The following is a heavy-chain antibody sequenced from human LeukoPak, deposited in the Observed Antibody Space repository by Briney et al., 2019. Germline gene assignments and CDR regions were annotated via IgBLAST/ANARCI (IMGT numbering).Heavy chain of an antibody. CDR1: GGSIGGDY. CDR2: IYHTGAT. Sequence: PSETLSLTCTVSGGSIGGDYWTWIRQPPRKGLQWIGYIYHTGATNYNPSLKSRVTMSVDTSKNQFSLKLNSVTAADTAVYFCAKYGKSGWSIDNWGQGTLVTVSS. CDR3: AKYGKSGWSIDN. D-gene: IGHD6-19*01. J-gene: IGHJ4*02. V-gene: IGHV4-59*08.